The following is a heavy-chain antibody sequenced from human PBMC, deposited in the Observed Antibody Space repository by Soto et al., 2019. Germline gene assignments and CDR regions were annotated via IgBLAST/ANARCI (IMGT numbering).Heavy chain of an antibody. V-gene: IGHV4-39*01. CDR3: ARHKDTSSGYLLPDL. CDR1: GGSISSGSYY. J-gene: IGHJ4*02. D-gene: IGHD6-13*01. Sequence: QLQLQESGPGLVKPSETLSLTCTVSGGSISSGSYYWGWVRQPPGKWLAWIGSIYYSGNDYYNPSLKSRDAVSVDTSKNQFSLKVTSVTATDTAVYYGARHKDTSSGYLLPDLWGQGTLVTVSS. CDR2: IYYSGND.